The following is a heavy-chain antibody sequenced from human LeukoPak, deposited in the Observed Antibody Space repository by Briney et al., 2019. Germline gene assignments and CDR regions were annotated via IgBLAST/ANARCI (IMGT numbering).Heavy chain of an antibody. CDR1: GRSISNGDHY. Sequence: SETLSLTCTVSGRSISNGDHYWSWIRQHPGEGLEWIGHIYYSGSTYYNPSLKSRGIISVEASKNQFSPKLSSVTAADTAVYYCARDYGDYELDYWGQGTLVAVSS. V-gene: IGHV4-31*03. D-gene: IGHD4-17*01. CDR2: IYYSGST. J-gene: IGHJ4*02. CDR3: ARDYGDYELDY.